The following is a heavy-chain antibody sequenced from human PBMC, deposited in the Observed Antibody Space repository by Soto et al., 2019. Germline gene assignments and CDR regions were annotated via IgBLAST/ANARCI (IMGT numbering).Heavy chain of an antibody. D-gene: IGHD3-22*01. CDR1: GFTFSSYS. CDR2: ISSSSSYI. CDR3: ARDRTTYDGSGYYYL. Sequence: GGSLRLSCAASGFTFSSYSMNWVRQAPGKGLEWVSSISSSSSYIYYADSVKGRFTISRDNAKNSLYLQMNSLRAEDTAVYYCARDRTTYDGSGYYYLWGQGTLVTVSS. J-gene: IGHJ5*02. V-gene: IGHV3-21*01.